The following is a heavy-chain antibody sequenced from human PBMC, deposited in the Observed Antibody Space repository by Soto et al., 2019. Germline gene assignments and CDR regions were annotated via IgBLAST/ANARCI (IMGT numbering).Heavy chain of an antibody. V-gene: IGHV4-61*01. CDR1: GGSVSSGSYY. CDR3: AREVRSSRFLEWLPNHRRYNWFDP. CDR2: IYYGGST. J-gene: IGHJ5*02. D-gene: IGHD3-3*01. Sequence: SETLSLTCTVSGGSVSSGSYYWSWIRQPPGKGLEWIGYIYYGGSTNYNPSLKSRVTISVDTSKNQFSLKLSSVTAADTAVYYCAREVRSSRFLEWLPNHRRYNWFDPWGQGTLVTVSS.